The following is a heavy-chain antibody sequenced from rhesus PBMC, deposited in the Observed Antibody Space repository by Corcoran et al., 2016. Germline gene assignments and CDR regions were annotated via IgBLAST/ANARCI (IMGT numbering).Heavy chain of an antibody. CDR2: IYGSGSST. CDR1: GGSISSSY. J-gene: IGHJ1*01. D-gene: IGHD6-25*01. V-gene: IGHV4-169*02. CDR3: ASGRGGSWWVYFEF. Sequence: QLQLQESGPGLVKPPETLSVTCAVSGGSISSSYWSWIRQAPGKGLAWIGYIYGSGSSTNYNPSLKSRVTLSVDTSKNQLSLKLSSVTAADTAVYYCASGRGGSWWVYFEFWGQGALVTVSS.